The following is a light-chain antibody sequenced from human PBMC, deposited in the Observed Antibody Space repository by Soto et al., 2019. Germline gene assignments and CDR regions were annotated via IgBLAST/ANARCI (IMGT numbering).Light chain of an antibody. CDR2: XXX. V-gene: IGLV2-14*01. CDR3: NSYTNRGSFV. Sequence: QSVLTQPPSASGSPGQSVTISCSGTSSDVGRYNYVSWYQQEPGKAPXXXXXXXXXXTSGVSSRLSGSKSGHKASLTISGLRAEVEAEYYCNSYTNRGSFVFGTGKKGTV. CDR1: SSDVGRYNY. J-gene: IGLJ1*01.